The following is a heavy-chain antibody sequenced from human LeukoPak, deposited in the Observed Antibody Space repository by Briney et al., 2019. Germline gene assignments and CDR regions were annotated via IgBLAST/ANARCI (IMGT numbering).Heavy chain of an antibody. Sequence: PGGSLRLSCAASGFTFSSYGMSWVRQAPGKGLEWVSAISGSGGGGSTNYADSVRGRFTISRDNSKNTLYLQMNSLRAEDTALYYCAKGRFSSFDPWGQGTLVTVSS. CDR3: AKGRFSSFDP. CDR1: GFTFSSYG. V-gene: IGHV3-23*01. CDR2: ISGSGGGGST. J-gene: IGHJ5*02. D-gene: IGHD2-2*01.